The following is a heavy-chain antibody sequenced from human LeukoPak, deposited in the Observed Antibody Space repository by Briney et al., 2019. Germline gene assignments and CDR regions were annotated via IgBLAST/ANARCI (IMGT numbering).Heavy chain of an antibody. Sequence: SVKVSCKASGGTFSSDAISWVRQAPGQGLEWMGRIIPIFGTANYAQKFQGRVTITTDESTSTAYMELSSLRSEDTAVYYCARDAEGGYSYGYSLNYWGQGTLVTVSS. J-gene: IGHJ4*02. D-gene: IGHD5-18*01. CDR2: IIPIFGTA. CDR3: ARDAEGGYSYGYSLNY. CDR1: GGTFSSDA. V-gene: IGHV1-69*05.